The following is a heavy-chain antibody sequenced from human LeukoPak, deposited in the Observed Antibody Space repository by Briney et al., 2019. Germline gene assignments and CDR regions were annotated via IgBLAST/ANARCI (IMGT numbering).Heavy chain of an antibody. CDR2: ISSSSSTT. V-gene: IGHV3-48*04. J-gene: IGHJ4*02. D-gene: IGHD3-22*01. Sequence: GGSLRLSCAASGFTFSSYSINWVRQAPGKGLEWVSYISSSSSTTYYADSVKGRFTISRDNAKNSLYLQMNSLRAEDTAVYYCARVGFYYDSSDYWGQGTLVTVSS. CDR3: ARVGFYYDSSDY. CDR1: GFTFSSYS.